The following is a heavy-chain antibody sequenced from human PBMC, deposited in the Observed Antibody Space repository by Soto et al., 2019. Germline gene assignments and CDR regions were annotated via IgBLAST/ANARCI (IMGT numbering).Heavy chain of an antibody. D-gene: IGHD1-26*01. CDR3: GKDGAITDYTYLDY. CDR2: ISWDGSST. J-gene: IGHJ4*02. Sequence: EVQLVESGGVVVQPGESLRLSCAASGFTFDDYSMHWVRQAPGKGLEWVSLISWDGSSTYYAGSVKGRFTVSRDNSKSSLYLQMNSLTTEDTAFYYCGKDGAITDYTYLDYWGQGALVTVSS. V-gene: IGHV3-43*01. CDR1: GFTFDDYS.